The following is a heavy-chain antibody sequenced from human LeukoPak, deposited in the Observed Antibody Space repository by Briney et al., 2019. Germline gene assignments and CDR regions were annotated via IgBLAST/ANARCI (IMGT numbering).Heavy chain of an antibody. V-gene: IGHV1-2*02. CDR2: INPNSGGT. J-gene: IGHJ5*02. D-gene: IGHD2-2*01. CDR1: GYTFTGYY. Sequence: ASVKVSCKASGYTFTGYYMHWVRQAPGQGLEWMGWINPNSGGTNYAQKFQGRVTMTRDTSISTAYMELSRLRSDDTAVYYCAKEGYCSSPSCRFWFDPWGQGTLVTVSS. CDR3: AKEGYCSSPSCRFWFDP.